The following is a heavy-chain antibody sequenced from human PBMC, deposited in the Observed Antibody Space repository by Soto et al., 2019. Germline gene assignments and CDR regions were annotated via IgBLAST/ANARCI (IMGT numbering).Heavy chain of an antibody. V-gene: IGHV3-49*03. J-gene: IGHJ6*03. D-gene: IGHD4-17*01. CDR1: GFTFRDYA. CDR2: IRSNIYDGTT. CDR3: TRDAPTVTPFIYYYYYYMDV. Sequence: GGSLRLSCIASGFTFRDYAISWFRQAPGKGLQWVSFIRSNIYDGTTEYDASVKGRFTISRDDSKTIAYLQMNSLKIEDTGVYYCTRDAPTVTPFIYYYYYYMDVWGKGTTVTVSS.